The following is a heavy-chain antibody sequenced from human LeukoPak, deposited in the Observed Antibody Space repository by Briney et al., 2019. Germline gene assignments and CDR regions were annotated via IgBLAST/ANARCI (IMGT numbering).Heavy chain of an antibody. D-gene: IGHD1-26*01. Sequence: ASVKVSCKASGYTFTSYYMHWVRQAPGQGLEWMGIINPSGGGTNYAQKFQGRVTMTRDTSTSTVYMELSSLRSEDTAVYYCARLVGATSPGYYFDYWGQGTLVTVSS. J-gene: IGHJ4*02. CDR2: INPSGGGT. CDR3: ARLVGATSPGYYFDY. CDR1: GYTFTSYY. V-gene: IGHV1-46*01.